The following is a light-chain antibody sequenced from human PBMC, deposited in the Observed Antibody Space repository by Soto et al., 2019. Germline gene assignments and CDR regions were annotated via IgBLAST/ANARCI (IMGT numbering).Light chain of an antibody. CDR3: QQFDNLPLT. CDR2: DAW. CDR1: QDINNS. J-gene: IGKJ4*01. Sequence: DIQMTQSLSSLSASVGDRVTITCQANQDINNSLNWYQQRPGEAPKLLIYDAWILEAGVPSRFSGSGFGTTFTLSISNLQPEDFAAYYCQQFDNLPLTFGGGAKVELK. V-gene: IGKV1-33*01.